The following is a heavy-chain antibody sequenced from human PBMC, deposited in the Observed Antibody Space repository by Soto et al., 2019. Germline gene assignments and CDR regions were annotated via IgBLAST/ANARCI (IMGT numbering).Heavy chain of an antibody. D-gene: IGHD6-19*01. CDR3: AKSGSSGWYGWFDP. J-gene: IGHJ5*02. CDR2: IYWNDDK. CDR1: GFSLRTSGVG. V-gene: IGHV2-5*01. Sequence: SGPTLVNPTQTLTLTCIFSGFSLRTSGVGVGWIRRPPGKALEWLGFIYWNDDKRYSPSLKSRLTITKDTSKNQVVLTMTNMDPVDTATYYCAKSGSSGWYGWFDPWGQGTLVTVSS.